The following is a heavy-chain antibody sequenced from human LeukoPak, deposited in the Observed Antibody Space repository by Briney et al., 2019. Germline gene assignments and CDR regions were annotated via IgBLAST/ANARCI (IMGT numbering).Heavy chain of an antibody. J-gene: IGHJ3*02. CDR2: INPNSGGT. Sequence: ASVNLSCKASGYTFTAYFRHWVRQAPGQGPEGMGWINPNSGGTNYARKFQGRVTMTRDTSLNTAYMDLSSLTSDDTAVYFCARGYIYSNFDMWGQGTMVTVSS. CDR3: ARGYIYSNFDM. CDR1: GYTFTAYF. D-gene: IGHD5-18*01. V-gene: IGHV1-2*02.